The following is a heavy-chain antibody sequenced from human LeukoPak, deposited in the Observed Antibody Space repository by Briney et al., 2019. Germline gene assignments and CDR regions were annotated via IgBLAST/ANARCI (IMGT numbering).Heavy chain of an antibody. CDR2: INHSGST. J-gene: IGHJ4*02. CDR3: ARSYSSGWYAVDY. V-gene: IGHV4-34*01. CDR1: GGSFSGYY. D-gene: IGHD6-19*01. Sequence: SETLSLTCAVYGGSFSGYYWSWIRQPPGKGLEWIGEINHSGSTNYNPSLKSRVTISVDTSKNQFSLKLSSVTAADTAVYYCARSYSSGWYAVDYWGQGTLVTVPS.